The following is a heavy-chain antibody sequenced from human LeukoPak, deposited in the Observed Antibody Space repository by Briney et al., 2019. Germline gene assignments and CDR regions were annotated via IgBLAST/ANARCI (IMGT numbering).Heavy chain of an antibody. CDR3: ARDLIGVGGSPRDFEYYYYFLDV. J-gene: IGHJ6*04. Sequence: SVKVSCKASGGTFSSYAISWVRQAPGQGLEWMGGIIPIFGTANYAQKFQGRVTITADKSTSTVYMELSSLRSDDTAVYFCARDLIGVGGSPRDFEYYYYFLDVWGKGTTVTVSS. V-gene: IGHV1-69*06. CDR1: GGTFSSYA. D-gene: IGHD3/OR15-3a*01. CDR2: IIPIFGTA.